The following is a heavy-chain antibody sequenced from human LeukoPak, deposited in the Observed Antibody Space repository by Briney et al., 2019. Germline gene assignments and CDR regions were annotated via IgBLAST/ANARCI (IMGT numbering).Heavy chain of an antibody. CDR2: IYHSGST. D-gene: IGHD6-19*01. J-gene: IGHJ4*02. Sequence: SETLSLTCAVSGGSISSSNWWSWVRQPPGKGLEWIGEIYHSGSTNYNPSLKSRVTVSVDKSKNQFSLKLSSVTAADTAVYYCARAYIAVAGNYYFGYWGQGTLVTVSS. CDR1: GGSISSSNW. CDR3: ARAYIAVAGNYYFGY. V-gene: IGHV4-4*02.